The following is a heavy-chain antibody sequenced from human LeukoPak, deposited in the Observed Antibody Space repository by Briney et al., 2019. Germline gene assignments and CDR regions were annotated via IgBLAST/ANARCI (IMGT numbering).Heavy chain of an antibody. CDR2: IYYSGST. V-gene: IGHV4-59*01. D-gene: IGHD6-19*01. J-gene: IGHJ4*02. Sequence: PSETLSLTCTISGVSISNYYWSWIRQPPGKGLEWIGYIYYSGSTNYNPSLKSRVTISVLTSKNQFSLKLSSVTAADTAVYYCARESGSSGWYGLVYWGQGTLVTVSS. CDR3: ARESGSSGWYGLVY. CDR1: GVSISNYY.